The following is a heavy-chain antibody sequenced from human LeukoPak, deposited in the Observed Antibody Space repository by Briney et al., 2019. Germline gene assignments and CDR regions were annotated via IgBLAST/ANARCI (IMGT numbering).Heavy chain of an antibody. CDR1: GFTFSSYG. CDR2: IRHDGSNK. CDR3: AKVGRSSTSCFEF. Sequence: PGGSLRLSCAGSGFTFSSYGMQWARQAPGKGLEWVAFIRHDGSNKYYADSVKGRYTISRDNSKNTLYLQMNSLRAEDTAVYYCAKVGRSSTSCFEFGGQGTLVTVSS. D-gene: IGHD2-2*01. J-gene: IGHJ4*02. V-gene: IGHV3-30*02.